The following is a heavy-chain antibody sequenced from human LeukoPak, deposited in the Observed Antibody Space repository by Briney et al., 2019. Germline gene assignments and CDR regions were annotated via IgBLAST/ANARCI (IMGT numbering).Heavy chain of an antibody. J-gene: IGHJ3*02. V-gene: IGHV4-4*02. CDR3: ARVGDIAAAGPPGAFDI. D-gene: IGHD6-13*01. CDR2: IYHSGST. Sequence: SETLSLTCAVSGGSISSSNWWSWVRQPPGKGLEWIGEIYHSGSTNYNPSLKSRVTISVDKSKNQFSLKLSSVTAADTAVYYCARVGDIAAAGPPGAFDIWGQGTRSPSLQ. CDR1: GGSISSSNW.